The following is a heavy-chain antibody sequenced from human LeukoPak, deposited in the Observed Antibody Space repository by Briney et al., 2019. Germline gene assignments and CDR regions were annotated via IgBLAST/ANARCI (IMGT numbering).Heavy chain of an antibody. J-gene: IGHJ4*02. Sequence: GGSLRLSCAASGFTFSSYSMNWVRQAPGKGLEWVSSISSSSSYIYYADSVKGRFTISRDNAKNSLYLQMYSLRAEDTAVYYCARGYYDILTGYSPDFDYWGQGTLVTVSS. CDR3: ARGYYDILTGYSPDFDY. V-gene: IGHV3-21*01. CDR2: ISSSSSYI. CDR1: GFTFSSYS. D-gene: IGHD3-9*01.